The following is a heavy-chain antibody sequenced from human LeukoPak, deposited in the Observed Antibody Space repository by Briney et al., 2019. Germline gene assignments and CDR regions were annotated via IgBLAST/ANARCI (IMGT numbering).Heavy chain of an antibody. V-gene: IGHV3-7*01. CDR1: GVNFSSYW. CDR2: IKQDGSEK. Sequence: GGSLRLSCAVSGVNFSSYWMSWVRQAPGKGLEWVANIKQDGSEKYYVDSVKGRFTISRDNAKNSLYLQMNSLRAEDTAVYYCARRGLIVLTMREYYYMDVWGKGTTVTASS. D-gene: IGHD2-8*01. J-gene: IGHJ6*03. CDR3: ARRGLIVLTMREYYYMDV.